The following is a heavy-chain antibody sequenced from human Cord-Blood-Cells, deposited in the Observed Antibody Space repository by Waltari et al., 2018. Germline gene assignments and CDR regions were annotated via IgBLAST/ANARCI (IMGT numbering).Heavy chain of an antibody. CDR1: GGTFSSYA. CDR2: IIPIFGTA. V-gene: IGHV1-69*01. Sequence: QVQLVQSGAEVKKPGSSVKVSCKASGGTFSSYAISRVRPPPGQGLEWMGGIIPIFGTANYAQKFQGRVTITADESTSTAYMELSSLRSEDTAVYYCARRLVSTKADYFDYWGQGTLVTVSS. CDR3: ARRLVSTKADYFDY. D-gene: IGHD2-21*01. J-gene: IGHJ4*02.